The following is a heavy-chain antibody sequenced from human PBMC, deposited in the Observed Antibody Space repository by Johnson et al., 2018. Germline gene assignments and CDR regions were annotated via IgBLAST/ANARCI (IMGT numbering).Heavy chain of an antibody. CDR3: ARTSSGYKDAFDI. V-gene: IGHV3-30*03. Sequence: QVQLVESGGGLVKPGGSLRLSCAASGFTFSDYYMSWIRQAPGKGLEWVAVISYHGTTKYYADSVKGRFTISRDNSKNTLYLQMNSLRAEDTAGYYCARTSSGYKDAFDIWRQGTMVTVSS. CDR2: ISYHGTTK. CDR1: GFTFSDYY. J-gene: IGHJ3*02. D-gene: IGHD3-22*01.